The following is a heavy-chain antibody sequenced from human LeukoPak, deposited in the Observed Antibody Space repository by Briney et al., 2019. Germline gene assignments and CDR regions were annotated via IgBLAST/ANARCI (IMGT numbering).Heavy chain of an antibody. CDR1: GFTFSTYA. CDR2: ISGSGGST. D-gene: IGHD3-22*01. CDR3: AKDGGTMIVATFDY. Sequence: PGGSLRLSCAASGFTFSTYAMSWVRQAPGKGLEWVSAISGSGGSTYYAASVKGRFTISRDNSNNPLYMQLNSLRAEDTALYYCAKDGGTMIVATFDYWGQGTLVTVSS. V-gene: IGHV3-23*01. J-gene: IGHJ4*02.